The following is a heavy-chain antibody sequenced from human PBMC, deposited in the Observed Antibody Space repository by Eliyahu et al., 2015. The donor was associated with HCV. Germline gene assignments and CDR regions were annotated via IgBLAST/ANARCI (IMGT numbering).Heavy chain of an antibody. D-gene: IGHD3-16*01. CDR3: AKEISRNTGLGGL. V-gene: IGHV3-43*02. CDR2: IDEPGNT. CDR1: GFALENCA. J-gene: IGHJ1*01. Sequence: EVQLVESGGGVVQPGGSLRLSCAXSGFALENCAMHWVRQGPGKGLEWVSLIDEPGNTYYADSLKGRFTISRDNSRNSLYLQINSLRFEDTALYYCAKEISRNTGLGGLWGQGTLVTVSS.